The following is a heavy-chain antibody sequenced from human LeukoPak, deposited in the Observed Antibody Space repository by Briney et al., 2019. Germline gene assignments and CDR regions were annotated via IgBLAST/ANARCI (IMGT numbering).Heavy chain of an antibody. CDR2: ISSSSSYV. D-gene: IGHD5-18*01. Sequence: GGSLRLSCAASGFTFSSYSMNWVRQAPGKGLEWVSSISSSSSYVYYADSVKGRFTISRDNAKNSLYLQMNSLRAEDTAVYYCARRYSYGNHFDYWGQGTLVTVSS. CDR3: ARRYSYGNHFDY. J-gene: IGHJ4*02. V-gene: IGHV3-21*01. CDR1: GFTFSSYS.